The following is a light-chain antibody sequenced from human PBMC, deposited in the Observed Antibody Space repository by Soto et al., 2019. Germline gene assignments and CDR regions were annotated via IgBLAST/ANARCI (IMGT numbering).Light chain of an antibody. Sequence: DIQMTQSPSTLSASVGDRVTITCRASQSISSWLALYQQKPGKAPKLLIYDASSLESGVPSRFSLSASRTEFTLTIRSLQPDDFATYYCQQYNSYPFTFGPGTKVDIK. CDR1: QSISSW. CDR2: DAS. J-gene: IGKJ3*01. V-gene: IGKV1-5*01. CDR3: QQYNSYPFT.